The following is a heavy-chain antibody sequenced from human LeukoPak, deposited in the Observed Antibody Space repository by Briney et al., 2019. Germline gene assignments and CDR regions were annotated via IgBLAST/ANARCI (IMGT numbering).Heavy chain of an antibody. CDR1: GFTFSSND. V-gene: IGHV3-23*01. Sequence: QSGGSLRLSCVASGFTFSSNDMSWVRQAPGKGLEWVSVFSDSGGRTYYADSVKGRFTISRDNSKNTLYLQMNSLRTEDTAVYYCAKAEGYDILTGLDYWGQGTLVTVSS. J-gene: IGHJ4*02. CDR2: FSDSGGRT. D-gene: IGHD3-9*01. CDR3: AKAEGYDILTGLDY.